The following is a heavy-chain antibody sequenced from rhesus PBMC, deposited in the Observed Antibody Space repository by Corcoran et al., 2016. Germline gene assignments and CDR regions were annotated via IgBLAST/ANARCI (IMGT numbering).Heavy chain of an antibody. Sequence: QVQLQESGPGLVKPSETLSLPCAVSGYSISSGYYWSWIRQPPGKGLEWIGYITYSGSTSYNPSLKSRVTISRDTSKNQFSLKLSSVTAADTAVYYCARGSSGWSFDYWGQGVLVTVSS. CDR1: GYSISSGYY. D-gene: IGHD6-31*01. CDR2: ITYSGST. CDR3: ARGSSGWSFDY. V-gene: IGHV4-122*02. J-gene: IGHJ4*01.